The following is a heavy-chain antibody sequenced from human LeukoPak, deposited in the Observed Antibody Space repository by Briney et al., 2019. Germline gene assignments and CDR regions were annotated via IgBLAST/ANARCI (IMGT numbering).Heavy chain of an antibody. V-gene: IGHV3-23*01. D-gene: IGHD3-10*01. CDR3: AKDPVRGVFYCYYGMDV. J-gene: IGHJ6*02. Sequence: GGSLRLSCAASGFTFSSYAMSWVRQAPGKGLEWVSAISGSGGSTYYADSVKGRFTVSRDNSKNTLYLQMNSLRAEDTAVYYCAKDPVRGVFYCYYGMDVWGQGTTVTVSS. CDR1: GFTFSSYA. CDR2: ISGSGGST.